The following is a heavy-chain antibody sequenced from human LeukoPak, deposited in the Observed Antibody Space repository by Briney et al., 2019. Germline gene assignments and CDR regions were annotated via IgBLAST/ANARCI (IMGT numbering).Heavy chain of an antibody. CDR1: GYTFSIYG. CDR2: ISVYNGDT. D-gene: IGHD4-23*01. Sequence: ASVRVSCKASGYTFSIYGFSWVRQAPGQGLEWMGWISVYNGDTNYAQKFQGRVTMTTDTSTSTAHMELRSLRSDDTAVYYCARQGYSGHSQGAADYWGQGTLATVSS. V-gene: IGHV1-18*01. CDR3: ARQGYSGHSQGAADY. J-gene: IGHJ4*02.